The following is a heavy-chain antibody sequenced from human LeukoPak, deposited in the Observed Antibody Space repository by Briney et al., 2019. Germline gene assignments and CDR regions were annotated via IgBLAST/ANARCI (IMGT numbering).Heavy chain of an antibody. CDR2: IYYSGST. Sequence: SGTLSLTCTVSGGSISSGGYYWSWIRQHPGKGLEWIGYIYYSGSTYYNPSLKSRVTISVDTSKNQFSLKLSSVTAADTAVYYCAREWDYGGNSAAFDIWGQGTMVTVSS. J-gene: IGHJ3*02. V-gene: IGHV4-31*03. CDR3: AREWDYGGNSAAFDI. CDR1: GGSISSGGYY. D-gene: IGHD4-23*01.